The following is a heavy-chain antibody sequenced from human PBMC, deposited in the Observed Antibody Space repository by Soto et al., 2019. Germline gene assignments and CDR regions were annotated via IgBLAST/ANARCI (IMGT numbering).Heavy chain of an antibody. V-gene: IGHV3-23*01. CDR3: AKDLRPGLVVPTKSGFDP. Sequence: GGSLRLSCEASGSPFNTYAMTWFRQLPGMGLEWVSTTSIGGNTDFAESVRGRFSVSRDNSKNTLYLQMTNLRAEDAAIYFCAKDLRPGLVVPTKSGFDPWGQGTRVTVSS. D-gene: IGHD3-10*01. J-gene: IGHJ5*02. CDR1: GSPFNTYA. CDR2: TSIGGNT.